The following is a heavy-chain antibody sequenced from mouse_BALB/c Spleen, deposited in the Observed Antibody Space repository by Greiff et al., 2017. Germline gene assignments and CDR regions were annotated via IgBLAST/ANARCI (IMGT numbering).Heavy chain of an antibody. V-gene: IGHV2-9*02. CDR3: ARDGIYYDYDWFAY. CDR1: GFSLTSYG. Sequence: QVQLKESGPGLVAPSQSLSITCTVSGFSLTSYGVHWVRQPPGKGLEWLGVIWAGGSTNYNSALMSRLSISKDNSKSQVFLKMNSLQTDDTAMYYCARDGIYYDYDWFAYWGQGTLVTVSA. D-gene: IGHD2-4*01. J-gene: IGHJ3*01. CDR2: IWAGGST.